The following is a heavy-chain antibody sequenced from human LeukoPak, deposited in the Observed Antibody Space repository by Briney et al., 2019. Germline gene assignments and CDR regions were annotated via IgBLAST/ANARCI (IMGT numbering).Heavy chain of an antibody. CDR1: GFTFITYV. J-gene: IGHJ4*02. CDR2: ISTGGSI. CDR3: ARTGISGPDY. V-gene: IGHV3-48*02. Sequence: GRSLRLSCAASGFTFITYVMHWVRQAPGKGLEWVSYISTGGSISYADSVKGRFTISRDNAKNSLYLQMNSLRDEDTAVYYCARTGISGPDYWGQGTLVTVSS. D-gene: IGHD3-3*02.